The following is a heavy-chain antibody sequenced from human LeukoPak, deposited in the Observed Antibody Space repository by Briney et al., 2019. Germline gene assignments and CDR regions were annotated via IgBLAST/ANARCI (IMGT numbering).Heavy chain of an antibody. CDR3: ARDLLYYYDSSGYGAPIWDY. V-gene: IGHV1-2*02. CDR1: GYTFTGYY. J-gene: IGHJ4*02. CDR2: INPNSGGT. D-gene: IGHD3-22*01. Sequence: GASVEVSCKASGYTFTGYYMHWVRQAPGQGLEWMGWINPNSGGTNYAQKFQGRVTMTRDTSISTAYMELSRLGSDDTAVYYCARDLLYYYDSSGYGAPIWDYWGQGTLVTVSS.